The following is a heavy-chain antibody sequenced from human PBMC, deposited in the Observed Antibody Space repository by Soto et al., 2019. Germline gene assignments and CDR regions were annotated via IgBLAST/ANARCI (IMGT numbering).Heavy chain of an antibody. CDR1: GFTFSRFA. CDR3: AKDPVKQLVPGNLYSYGMDV. Sequence: QVQLVESGGGVVQPGRSLRLSCAASGFTFSRFAMYWVRQAPGKGLECVAVVSYDGSNRYYADSVKGRFTISRDNSKNTLYLEMNSLRPEDTAVYYCAKDPVKQLVPGNLYSYGMDVWGQGTTVTVSS. D-gene: IGHD6-6*01. J-gene: IGHJ6*02. V-gene: IGHV3-30*18. CDR2: VSYDGSNR.